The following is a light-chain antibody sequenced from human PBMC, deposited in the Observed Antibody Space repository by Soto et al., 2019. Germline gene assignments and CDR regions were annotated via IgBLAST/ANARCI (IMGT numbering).Light chain of an antibody. CDR1: TSNLGSNT. CDR3: ATWDDSLNAYV. CDR2: SNN. Sequence: QSVLTQTPSASGTPGQRVTISCSGRTSNLGSNTVHWYQQLPGTAPKRLIHSNNQRPSGVPDRFSGSKSGTSASLAISGLQSEDEADYYRATWDDSLNAYVFGTGTKVTVL. V-gene: IGLV1-44*01. J-gene: IGLJ1*01.